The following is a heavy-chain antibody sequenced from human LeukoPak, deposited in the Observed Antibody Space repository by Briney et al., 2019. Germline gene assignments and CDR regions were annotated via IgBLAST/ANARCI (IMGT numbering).Heavy chain of an antibody. CDR3: ARSRMVSDDAFDI. V-gene: IGHV3-21*01. D-gene: IGHD3-10*01. CDR1: GFTFSSYS. J-gene: IGHJ3*02. Sequence: PGGSLRLSCAASGFTFSSYSMNWVRQAPGKGLEWVSSISSSSSYIYYADSVKGRFTISRDNAKNSLYLQMNSLRAEDTAVCYCARSRMVSDDAFDIWGQGTMVTVSS. CDR2: ISSSSSYI.